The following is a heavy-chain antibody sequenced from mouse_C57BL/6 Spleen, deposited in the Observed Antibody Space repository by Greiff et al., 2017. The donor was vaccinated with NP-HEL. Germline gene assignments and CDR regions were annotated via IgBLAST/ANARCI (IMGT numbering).Heavy chain of an antibody. CDR3: ARTGDSSGLAWFAY. Sequence: EVQGVESGPELVKPGASVKMSCKASGYTFTDYNMHWVKQSHGKSLEWIGYINPNNGGTSYNQKFKGKATLTVNKSSSTAYMELRSLTSEDSAVYYCARTGDSSGLAWFAYWGQGTLVTVSA. CDR1: GYTFTDYN. V-gene: IGHV1-22*01. D-gene: IGHD3-2*02. J-gene: IGHJ3*01. CDR2: INPNNGGT.